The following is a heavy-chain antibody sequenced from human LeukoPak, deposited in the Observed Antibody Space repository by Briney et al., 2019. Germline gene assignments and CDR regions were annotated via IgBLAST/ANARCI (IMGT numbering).Heavy chain of an antibody. Sequence: GGSLRLSCAASGFTFSSYAMSWVRQAPGKGLDWVSAISGSGGSTYYADSVKGRFTISRDNSKNTLYLQMNSLRAEDTAVYYCAKDWGRGYCSSTSCPPVWFDPWGQGTLVTVSS. V-gene: IGHV3-23*01. CDR3: AKDWGRGYCSSTSCPPVWFDP. D-gene: IGHD2-2*01. CDR2: ISGSGGST. J-gene: IGHJ5*02. CDR1: GFTFSSYA.